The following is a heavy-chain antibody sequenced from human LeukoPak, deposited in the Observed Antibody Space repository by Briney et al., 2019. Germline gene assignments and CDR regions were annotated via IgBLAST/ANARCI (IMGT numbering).Heavy chain of an antibody. CDR1: GFTFSDHF. J-gene: IGHJ4*02. CDR2: IRKKTNRYTT. Sequence: PGGSLRLSCAASGFTFSDHFMDWVRQAPGKGLEWVGRIRKKTNRYTTQYAASVQGKFTISRDDSRNSVYLQMNSRETEDTAVYYCLRVSSTVAGSDYLDYWGQGTPVTVSS. V-gene: IGHV3-72*01. D-gene: IGHD6-19*01. CDR3: LRVSSTVAGSDYLDY.